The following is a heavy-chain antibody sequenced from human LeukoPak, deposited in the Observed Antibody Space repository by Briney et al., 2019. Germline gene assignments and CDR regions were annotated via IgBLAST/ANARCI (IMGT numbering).Heavy chain of an antibody. J-gene: IGHJ4*02. CDR3: AKGGRIRAVLPFDY. CDR1: GFTFSSYV. D-gene: IGHD1-14*01. Sequence: PGGSLRLSCAASGFTFSSYVMSWVRQAPGKGLEWVSAISGSGGSTYYADSVKGRFTISRDNSKNTLYLQVSSLRAEDTAVYRCAKGGRIRAVLPFDYWGQGTLVTVSS. V-gene: IGHV3-23*01. CDR2: ISGSGGST.